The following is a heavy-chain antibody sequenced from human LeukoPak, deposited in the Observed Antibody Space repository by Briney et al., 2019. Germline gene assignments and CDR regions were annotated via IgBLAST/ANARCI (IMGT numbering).Heavy chain of an antibody. CDR1: GGSFNGYY. D-gene: IGHD2-15*01. V-gene: IGHV4-34*01. CDR2: IDHNGRT. J-gene: IGHJ4*02. Sequence: PSDTLSLTCAVYGGSFNGYYWSWIRQVPGKGPEWIGEIDHNGRTNANSSLRSRVTLSIDMSKSQFSLRLSSVTAADTAVYYCARKSILTSGRKPYDFWDQGALVTVSS. CDR3: ARKSILTSGRKPYDF.